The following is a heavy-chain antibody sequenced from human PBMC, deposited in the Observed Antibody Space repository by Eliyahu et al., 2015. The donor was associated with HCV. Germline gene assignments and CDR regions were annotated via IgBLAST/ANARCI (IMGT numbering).Heavy chain of an antibody. J-gene: IGHJ4*02. V-gene: IGHV4-31*03. D-gene: IGHD3-22*01. CDR1: GGSIXRGGYY. CDR2: XFYSGST. CDR3: ARAPYYYDGSGGGFDY. Sequence: QVQLQESGPGLVKPSQTLSLTCTVSGGSIXRGGYYWSWIRQHPGKGLEWIGYXFYSGSTYYSPSLKSRVTISIDTSKNQFSLRLTSVTAADTAVYYCARAPYYYDGSGGGFDYWGQGTLVTVSS.